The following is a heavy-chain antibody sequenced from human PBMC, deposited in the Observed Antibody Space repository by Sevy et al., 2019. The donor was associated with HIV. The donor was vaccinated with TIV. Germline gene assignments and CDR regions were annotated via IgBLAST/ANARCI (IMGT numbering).Heavy chain of an antibody. V-gene: IGHV3-30*02. D-gene: IGHD2-15*01. CDR3: AKDLFNVVGVAATGDYYYYGMDV. CDR1: GFTFSSYG. J-gene: IGHJ6*02. Sequence: GGSLRLSCAASGFTFSSYGMHWVRQAPGKGLEWVAFIRYDGSNKYYADSVKCRFTISRDNSKNTMYLQMNSLRAEDTAVYYCAKDLFNVVGVAATGDYYYYGMDVWGQGTTVTVSS. CDR2: IRYDGSNK.